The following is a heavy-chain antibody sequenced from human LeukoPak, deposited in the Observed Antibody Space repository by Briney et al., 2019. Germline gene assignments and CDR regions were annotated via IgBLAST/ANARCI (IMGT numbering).Heavy chain of an antibody. D-gene: IGHD1-26*01. J-gene: IGHJ6*03. V-gene: IGHV4-59*01. CDR2: IYYSGST. CDR1: GCTISSYY. CDR3: ARDLIVGAAIYYMDV. Sequence: SETLSLSCTVSGCTISSYYWSWIRQAPGKGLEWIGYIYYSGSTNYNPSLKSRVTISVDTSKNQFSLMLSSVTAADTAVYYCARDLIVGAAIYYMDVWGKGTTVTVSS.